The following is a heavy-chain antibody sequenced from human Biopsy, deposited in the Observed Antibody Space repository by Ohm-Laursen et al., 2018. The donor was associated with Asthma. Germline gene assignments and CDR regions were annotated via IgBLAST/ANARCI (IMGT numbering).Heavy chain of an antibody. CDR3: ARTFHFWSPYHAEHYQL. CDR2: IKHDGTEK. J-gene: IGHJ1*01. D-gene: IGHD3-3*02. CDR1: GFKFRNYW. V-gene: IGHV3-7*01. Sequence: SLRLSCSASGFKFRNYWMSWVRQVPGKGLEWVANIKHDGTEKNHVDSLKGRFTISRDNAKNSLYLQMNSLRAEDTAVYYCARTFHFWSPYHAEHYQLWGQGTLVTVPS.